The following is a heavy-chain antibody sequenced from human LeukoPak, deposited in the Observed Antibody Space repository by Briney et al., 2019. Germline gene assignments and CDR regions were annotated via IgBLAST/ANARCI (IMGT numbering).Heavy chain of an antibody. D-gene: IGHD4-17*01. Sequence: ASVKVSCKASGGTFSSYAISWVRQAPGQGLEWMGRIIPILGIANYAQKFQGRVTITADKSTSTAYMELSSLRSEDTAVYYCARGGGKDYGDCVGAFDIWGQGTMVTVSS. J-gene: IGHJ3*02. V-gene: IGHV1-69*04. CDR2: IIPILGIA. CDR3: ARGGGKDYGDCVGAFDI. CDR1: GGTFSSYA.